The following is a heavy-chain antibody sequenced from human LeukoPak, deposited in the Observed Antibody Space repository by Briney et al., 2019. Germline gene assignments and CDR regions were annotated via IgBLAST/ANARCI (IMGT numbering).Heavy chain of an antibody. V-gene: IGHV3-48*04. J-gene: IGHJ4*02. CDR3: ARARGYCGGDCYSEVNDY. CDR2: ISSSGSTI. Sequence: GGSLRLSCAASGFTFSSYAMHWVRQAPGKGLEWVSYISSSGSTIYYADSVKGRFTISRDNAKNSLYLQMNSLRAEDTAVYYCARARGYCGGDCYSEVNDYWGQGTLVTVSS. CDR1: GFTFSSYA. D-gene: IGHD2-21*02.